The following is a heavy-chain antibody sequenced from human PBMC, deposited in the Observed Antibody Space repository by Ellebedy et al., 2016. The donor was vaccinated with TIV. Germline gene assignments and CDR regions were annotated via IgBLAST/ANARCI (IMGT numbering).Heavy chain of an antibody. D-gene: IGHD5-12*01. V-gene: IGHV4-34*01. CDR2: INHSGST. Sequence: SETLSLXXAVYGGSFSGYYWSWIRQPPGKGLEWIGEINHSGSTNYNPSLKSRVTISVDTSKNQFSLKLSSVTAADTAVYYCARENSGYDLGFDYWGQGTLVTVSS. J-gene: IGHJ4*02. CDR3: ARENSGYDLGFDY. CDR1: GGSFSGYY.